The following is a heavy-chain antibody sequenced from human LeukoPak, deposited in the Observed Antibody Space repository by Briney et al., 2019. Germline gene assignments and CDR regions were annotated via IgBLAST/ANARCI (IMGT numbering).Heavy chain of an antibody. Sequence: ASVKVSCKASGGTFSSYAISWVRQAPGQGLEWMGIINPSGGSTSYAQKFQGRVTMTRDTSTSTVYMELSSLRSEDTAVYYCARDQRSSSDTDAFDIWGQGTMVTVSS. D-gene: IGHD6-6*01. J-gene: IGHJ3*02. CDR2: INPSGGST. V-gene: IGHV1-46*01. CDR3: ARDQRSSSDTDAFDI. CDR1: GGTFSSYA.